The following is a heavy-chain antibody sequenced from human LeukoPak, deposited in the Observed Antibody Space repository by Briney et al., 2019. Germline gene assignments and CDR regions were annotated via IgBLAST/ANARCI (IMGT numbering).Heavy chain of an antibody. Sequence: GGSLRLSCAASGYTFSIYWMNWVGQAPGKGLEWVASIKQDGSETYYMESVQGRFTISRDNDMKFLYLQLSSLRAEDTAVYYCTRENSGSLSLEYWGQGTLVTVSS. J-gene: IGHJ4*02. V-gene: IGHV3-7*01. CDR2: IKQDGSET. CDR3: TRENSGSLSLEY. CDR1: GYTFSIYW. D-gene: IGHD1-26*01.